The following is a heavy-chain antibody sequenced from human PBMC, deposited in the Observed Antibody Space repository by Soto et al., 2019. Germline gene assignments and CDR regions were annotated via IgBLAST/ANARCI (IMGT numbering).Heavy chain of an antibody. CDR1: GFTFSSYA. CDR2: ISGTGGST. D-gene: IGHD6-19*01. J-gene: IGHJ3*02. V-gene: IGHV3-23*01. CDR3: GKGVRSSVPYSAFDI. Sequence: EVQLLESGGGLVQPGGSLRLSCAASGFTFSSYAMSWVRQAPGKGPEWVSAISGTGGSTYYADSVQGRFTISRDSSKNTLYLQMNSLRAEDTAVYYCGKGVRSSVPYSAFDIWGQGTMVTVSS.